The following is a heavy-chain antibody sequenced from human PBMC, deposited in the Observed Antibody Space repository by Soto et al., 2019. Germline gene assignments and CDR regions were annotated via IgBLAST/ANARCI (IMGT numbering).Heavy chain of an antibody. D-gene: IGHD3-22*01. Sequence: EVQLVQSGAEVKKPGESLRISCKGSGYSFTRYWIYWVRQMPGKRLEWMGRIDPSDSYTNYSPSFQGHVTISADKSISTAYLQWSSLKASDTAMYYCARHPYDSSGYYHNWFDPWGQGTLVTVSS. CDR1: GYSFTRYW. CDR2: IDPSDSYT. CDR3: ARHPYDSSGYYHNWFDP. J-gene: IGHJ5*02. V-gene: IGHV5-10-1*01.